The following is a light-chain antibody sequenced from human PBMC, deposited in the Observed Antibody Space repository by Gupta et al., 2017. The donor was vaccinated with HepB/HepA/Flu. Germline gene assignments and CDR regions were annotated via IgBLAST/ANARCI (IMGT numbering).Light chain of an antibody. CDR1: QSVRSY. V-gene: IGKV1-39*01. Sequence: DIQTTQSPSSLSASVGDRFTITCRASQSVRSYLIWYQQKPGQAPKLLIYGSSSLQSGVPSRFSGGGSGTDFTLTISSLQPEDFATYYCHQSYTYPLYTFGQGTKLEIK. CDR3: HQSYTYPLYT. J-gene: IGKJ2*01. CDR2: GSS.